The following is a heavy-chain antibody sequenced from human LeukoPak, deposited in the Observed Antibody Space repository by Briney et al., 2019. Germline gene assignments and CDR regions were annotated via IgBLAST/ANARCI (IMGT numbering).Heavy chain of an antibody. CDR3: ASSYGDYLDAFDI. CDR2: INPNSGGT. D-gene: IGHD4-17*01. Sequence: GASVKVSCKASGYTFTDYYMHWVRQAPGQGLEWMGWINPNSGGTNYAQKFQGWVTMTRDTSISTAYMELSRLRSDDTAVYYCASSYGDYLDAFDIWGQGTMVTVSS. J-gene: IGHJ3*02. CDR1: GYTFTDYY. V-gene: IGHV1-2*04.